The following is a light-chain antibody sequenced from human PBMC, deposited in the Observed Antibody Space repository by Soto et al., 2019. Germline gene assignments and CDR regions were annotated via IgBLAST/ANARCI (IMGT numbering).Light chain of an antibody. V-gene: IGLV7-46*01. CDR2: DTT. J-gene: IGLJ1*01. Sequence: QAVLTHEPSLTLSPGCTVTLTCGSSTGAVTNGHYPYWFQQKPGQAHRTLIYDTTNRHSWTPDRFSGSLLGGKADLTLSGAQPEDEAEYYCLLSYNGPYVFGTGTKVTV. CDR3: LLSYNGPYV. CDR1: TGAVTNGHY.